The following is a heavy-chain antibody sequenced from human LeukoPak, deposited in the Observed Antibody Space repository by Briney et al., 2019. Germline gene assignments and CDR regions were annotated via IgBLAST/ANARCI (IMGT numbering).Heavy chain of an antibody. D-gene: IGHD1-26*01. V-gene: IGHV4-59*01. CDR1: GGSISSYY. CDR2: IYYSGST. Sequence: SGTLSLTCTVSGGSISSYYWSWIRQPPGKGLEWIGYIYYSGSTNYNPSLKSRVTISVDTSKNQFSLKLSSVTAADTAVYYCARGGAVRYGMDVWGQGTTVTVSS. CDR3: ARGGAVRYGMDV. J-gene: IGHJ6*02.